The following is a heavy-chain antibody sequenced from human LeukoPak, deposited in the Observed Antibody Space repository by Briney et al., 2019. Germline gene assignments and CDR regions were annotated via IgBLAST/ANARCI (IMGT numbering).Heavy chain of an antibody. V-gene: IGHV4-31*03. CDR2: IYYSGST. Sequence: SQTLSLTCTVSGGSISSGGYYWSWIRQHPGTGLEWIGYIYYSGSTYYNPSLKSRLTISFDTSKNQFSLNLSSVTAADTAVYYCARASSGAPRLGFDPWGQGTQVTVSS. CDR1: GGSISSGGYY. CDR3: ARASSGAPRLGFDP. J-gene: IGHJ5*02. D-gene: IGHD3-22*01.